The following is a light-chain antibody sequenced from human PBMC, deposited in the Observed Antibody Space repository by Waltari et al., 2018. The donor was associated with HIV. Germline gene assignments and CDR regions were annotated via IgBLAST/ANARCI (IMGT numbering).Light chain of an antibody. J-gene: IGLJ3*02. CDR1: SLRRYY. CDR2: GQN. Sequence: SSELTQDPAVSVALRQTVRITCQGDSLRRYYASWYQQKPGPAPVRFIYGQNNRPSGIPDRFSGCSSGNTASLTITGAQAEDEADYYCKSRAYRGNHVVFGGGTKLTVL. V-gene: IGLV3-19*01. CDR3: KSRAYRGNHVV.